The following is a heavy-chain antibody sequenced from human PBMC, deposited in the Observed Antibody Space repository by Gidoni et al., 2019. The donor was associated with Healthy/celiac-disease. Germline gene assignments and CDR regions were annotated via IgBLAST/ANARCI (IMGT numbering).Heavy chain of an antibody. V-gene: IGHV1-69*06. D-gene: IGHD2-8*01. J-gene: IGHJ4*02. CDR1: GGPFSSYA. Sequence: QVQLVQSGAEVKKPGSSVQVSCKASGGPFSSYAISWVRQAPGQGLEWMGGIIPICGTANYAQKFQGRVTITADKSTSTAYMELSSLRSEDTAVYYCARLGYCTNGVCYTEDYWGQGTLVTVSS. CDR3: ARLGYCTNGVCYTEDY. CDR2: IIPICGTA.